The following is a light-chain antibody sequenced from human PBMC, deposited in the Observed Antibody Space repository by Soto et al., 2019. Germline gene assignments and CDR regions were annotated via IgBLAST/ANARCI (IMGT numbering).Light chain of an antibody. J-gene: IGKJ4*01. V-gene: IGKV1-39*01. CDR3: QQTYRTVLT. Sequence: DIQMTQSPSSLSASVGDRVTITCRASQRISSYLNWYQQKPGKAPKLLIYGASSLESGVPARFSGSGTGTDFTLTISNLQPEDFATYYCQQTYRTVLTFCGGTRVEI. CDR1: QRISSY. CDR2: GAS.